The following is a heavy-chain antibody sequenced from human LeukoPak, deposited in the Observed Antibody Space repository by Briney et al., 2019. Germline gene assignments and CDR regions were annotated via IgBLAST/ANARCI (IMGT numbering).Heavy chain of an antibody. D-gene: IGHD2-2*01. J-gene: IGHJ3*02. CDR2: TSGSGGGT. CDR3: AKDRGHCSSISCPLSAFDI. V-gene: IGHV3-23*01. CDR1: GFTFSSYA. Sequence: PGGTLRLSCAASGFTFSSYAMSWIRQAPGTGLDWVSATSGSGGGTYYANPVKGQFTISRDNSKNTLYLQMNSLRAEDTAVYYCAKDRGHCSSISCPLSAFDIWGQGTLVTVSS.